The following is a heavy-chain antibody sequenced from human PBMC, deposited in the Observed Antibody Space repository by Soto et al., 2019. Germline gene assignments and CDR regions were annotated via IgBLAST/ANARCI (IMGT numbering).Heavy chain of an antibody. CDR3: ARHIPSGYNDAFDI. V-gene: IGHV2-5*02. J-gene: IGHJ3*02. CDR2: IYWDDDK. D-gene: IGHD3-9*01. Sequence: QITLKESGPTLVKPTQTLTLTCTFSGFSLSTSGVGVGWIRQPPGKALEWVTLIYWDDDKRYSPSLKGRITITKDTSKSQVVLTMSNMDPVDTGTYYCARHIPSGYNDAFDIWGQGTMVTVSS. CDR1: GFSLSTSGVG.